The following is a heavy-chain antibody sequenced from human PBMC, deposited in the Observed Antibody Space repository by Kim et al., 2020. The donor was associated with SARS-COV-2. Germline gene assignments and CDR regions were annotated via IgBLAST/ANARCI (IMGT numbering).Heavy chain of an antibody. J-gene: IGHJ3*02. CDR1: GFTFSSYS. CDR2: ISSSSSTI. CDR3: AREDGSAFDAFDI. V-gene: IGHV3-48*04. Sequence: GGSLRLSCAASGFTFSSYSMNWVLQAPGKGLEWVSYISSSSSTIYYADSVKGRFTISRDNAKNSLYLQMNSLRAEDTAVYYCAREDGSAFDAFDIWGQGTMVTVSS. D-gene: IGHD3-10*01.